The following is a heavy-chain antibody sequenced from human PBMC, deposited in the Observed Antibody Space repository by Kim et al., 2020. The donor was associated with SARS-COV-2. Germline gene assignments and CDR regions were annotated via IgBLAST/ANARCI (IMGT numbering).Heavy chain of an antibody. CDR2: MKSKTDGGTT. V-gene: IGHV3-15*01. J-gene: IGHJ6*02. CDR1: GFTFSNAW. Sequence: GGSLRLSCAASGFTFSNAWMSWVRQAPGKGLEWVGRMKSKTDGGTTDYAAPVKGRFTISRDDSKNTLYLQMNSVKTEDTAVYYCTTLLRYFDWLAVKYYYYGMDVWGQGPTVPVSS. CDR3: TTLLRYFDWLAVKYYYYGMDV. D-gene: IGHD3-9*01.